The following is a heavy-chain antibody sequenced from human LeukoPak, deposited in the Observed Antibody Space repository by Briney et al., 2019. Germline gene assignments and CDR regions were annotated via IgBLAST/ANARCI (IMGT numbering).Heavy chain of an antibody. V-gene: IGHV1-24*01. J-gene: IGHJ5*02. CDR2: FDPEDGET. CDR1: GYTLTELS. Sequence: ASVKVSCKVSGYTLTELSMHWVRQAPGKGLEWMGGFDPEDGETIYAQKFQGRVTMTEDTSTDTAYMELSSLRSEDTAVYYCATGDPSSSGNWFDPWGQGTLVTVSS. D-gene: IGHD6-6*01. CDR3: ATGDPSSSGNWFDP.